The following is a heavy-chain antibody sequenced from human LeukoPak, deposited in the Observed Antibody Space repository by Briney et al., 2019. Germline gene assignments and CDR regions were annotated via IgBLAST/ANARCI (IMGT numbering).Heavy chain of an antibody. J-gene: IGHJ4*02. CDR1: GGSISSSSYY. CDR3: AGTSRVATSFDY. D-gene: IGHD5-12*01. Sequence: KPSETLSLTCTVSGGSISSSSYYWGWIRQPPGKGLEWIGSIYYSGSTYYNPSLKSRVTISVDTSKNQFSLKLSSVTAADTAVYYCAGTSRVATSFDYWGQGTLVTVSS. CDR2: IYYSGST. V-gene: IGHV4-39*01.